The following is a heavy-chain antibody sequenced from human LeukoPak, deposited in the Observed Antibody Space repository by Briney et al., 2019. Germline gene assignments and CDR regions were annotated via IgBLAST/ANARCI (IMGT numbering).Heavy chain of an antibody. Sequence: AGGSLRLSCAGSGFTFSKVWMSWVRQAPGKGLEWVGRIKSKTDGGTIDYAAPVKGRFTVSRDDSKNTLSLQMNSLKTEDTAVYYCAAGAGRSDFGYWGQGTLVTVSS. D-gene: IGHD1-26*01. CDR2: IKSKTDGGTI. CDR1: GFTFSKVW. V-gene: IGHV3-15*01. J-gene: IGHJ4*02. CDR3: AAGAGRSDFGY.